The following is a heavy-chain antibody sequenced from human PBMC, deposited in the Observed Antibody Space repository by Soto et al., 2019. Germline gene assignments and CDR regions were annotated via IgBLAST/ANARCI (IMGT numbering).Heavy chain of an antibody. CDR1: GFTFSTSA. CDR2: IVGGSGNT. CDR3: AARRSGLYAMDV. D-gene: IGHD1-26*01. J-gene: IGHJ6*02. Sequence: GASVKVSCKASGFTFSTSAVQWVRQARGQRPEWMGWIVGGSGNTNYAQNSQERVTITRDMSTSTVYMELSSLRSDDTAVYFCAARRSGLYAMDVWGQGTTVTVSS. V-gene: IGHV1-58*01.